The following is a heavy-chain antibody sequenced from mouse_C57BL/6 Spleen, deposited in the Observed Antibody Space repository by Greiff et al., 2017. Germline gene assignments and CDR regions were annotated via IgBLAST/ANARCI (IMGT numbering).Heavy chain of an antibody. J-gene: IGHJ3*01. V-gene: IGHV1-55*01. CDR1: GYTFTSYW. CDR3: ARKGTTVVAPAY. CDR2: IYPGSGST. D-gene: IGHD1-1*01. Sequence: QVQLQQSGAELVKPGASVKMSCKASGYTFTSYWITWVKQRPGQGLEWIGDIYPGSGSTNYNEKFKSKATLTVDTSSSTAYMQLSSLTSEDSAVYYCARKGTTVVAPAYWGQGTLVTVSA.